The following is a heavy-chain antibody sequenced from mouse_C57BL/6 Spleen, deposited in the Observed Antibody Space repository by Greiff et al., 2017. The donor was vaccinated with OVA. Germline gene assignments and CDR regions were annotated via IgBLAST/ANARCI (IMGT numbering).Heavy chain of an antibody. Sequence: QVQLQQSGAELAKPGASVKLSCKASGYTFTSYWMHWVKQRPGQGLEWIGYINPSSGYTKYNQKFKDKATLTADKSSSTAYMRLSSLTYEDAAVYSCARDGYDVGFAYWGQGTLVTVSA. D-gene: IGHD2-2*01. V-gene: IGHV1-7*01. CDR3: ARDGYDVGFAY. J-gene: IGHJ3*01. CDR2: INPSSGYT. CDR1: GYTFTSYW.